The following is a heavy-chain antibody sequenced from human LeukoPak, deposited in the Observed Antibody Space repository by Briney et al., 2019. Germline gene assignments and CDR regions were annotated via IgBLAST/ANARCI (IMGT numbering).Heavy chain of an antibody. CDR3: ARDRHWTNDWVFDY. V-gene: IGHV4-59*01. CDR1: GFTFRNYA. D-gene: IGHD1/OR15-1a*01. CDR2: ISYSGST. Sequence: PGGSLRLSCAGSGFTFRNYAMSWVRQPPGKGLEWIGYISYSGSTDYNPSLKSRVTISGDTSKNQFSLKLRSVTAADTAVYYCARDRHWTNDWVFDYWGQGTLVTVSS. J-gene: IGHJ4*02.